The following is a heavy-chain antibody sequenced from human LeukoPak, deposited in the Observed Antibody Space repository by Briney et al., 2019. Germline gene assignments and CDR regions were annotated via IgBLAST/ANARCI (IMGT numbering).Heavy chain of an antibody. CDR2: MNPNSGNT. CDR1: GYTFTSYD. V-gene: IGHV1-8*03. CDR3: ARARSSSGWWGIVVDY. J-gene: IGHJ4*02. Sequence: ASVKVSCKASGYTFTSYDINWVRQATGQGLEWMGWMNPNSGNTGYAQKFQGRVTITRNTSISTAYMELSSLRSEDTAVYYCARARSSSGWWGIVVDYWGQGTLVTVSS. D-gene: IGHD6-19*01.